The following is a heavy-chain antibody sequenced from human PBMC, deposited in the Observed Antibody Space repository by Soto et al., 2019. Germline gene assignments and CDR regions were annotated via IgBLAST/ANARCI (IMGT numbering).Heavy chain of an antibody. CDR2: INPNSGGT. CDR3: ARDVAGATFPYYYYGMDV. V-gene: IGHV1-2*04. J-gene: IGHJ6*04. D-gene: IGHD1-26*01. Sequence: QVQLVQSGAEVKKPGASVKVSCKASGYTFTGYYMHWARQATGQGIEWMGWINPNSGGTTYAKRLQGWVTMTRATAVNNGYKELSRMRADDTAVYYCARDVAGATFPYYYYGMDVWGKGNTVTVSS. CDR1: GYTFTGYY.